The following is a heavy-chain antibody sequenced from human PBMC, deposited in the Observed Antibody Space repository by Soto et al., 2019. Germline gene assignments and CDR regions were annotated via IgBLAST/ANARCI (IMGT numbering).Heavy chain of an antibody. J-gene: IGHJ6*02. Sequence: ASVKVSCKASGYTFTSYYMHWVRQAPGQGLEWMGIINPSGGSTSYAQKFQGRVTMTRDTPTSTVYMELSSLRSEDTAVYYCARDLYCSGGSCYSYSMDVWGQGTTVTVSS. D-gene: IGHD2-15*01. CDR2: INPSGGST. CDR1: GYTFTSYY. V-gene: IGHV1-46*01. CDR3: ARDLYCSGGSCYSYSMDV.